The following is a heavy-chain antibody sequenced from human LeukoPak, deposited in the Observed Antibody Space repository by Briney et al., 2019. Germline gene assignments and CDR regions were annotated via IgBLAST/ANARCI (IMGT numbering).Heavy chain of an antibody. V-gene: IGHV1-8*03. CDR3: ARGPLVPAARYNWFDP. D-gene: IGHD2-2*01. CDR1: GYTFTSYD. CDR2: MNPNSGNT. Sequence: GASVKVSCKASGYTFTSYDINWVRQATGQGLEWMGWMNPNSGNTGYAQKFQGRVTITRNTSISTAYMELSSLRSEDTAVYYCARGPLVPAARYNWFDPWGQGTLVTVSS. J-gene: IGHJ5*02.